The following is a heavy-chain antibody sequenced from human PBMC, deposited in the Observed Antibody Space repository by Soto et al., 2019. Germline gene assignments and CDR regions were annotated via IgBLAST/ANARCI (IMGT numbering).Heavy chain of an antibody. CDR1: GFTFSSYA. CDR3: AKDGGDFDWLLRNFYYYGMDV. V-gene: IGHV3-23*01. D-gene: IGHD3-9*01. CDR2: ISGSGGST. Sequence: GGSLRLSCAASGFTFSSYAMSWVRQAPGKGLEWVSAISGSGGSTYYADSVKGRFTISRDNSKNTLYLQMNSLRAEDTAVYYCAKDGGDFDWLLRNFYYYGMDVWGQGTTVTVSS. J-gene: IGHJ6*02.